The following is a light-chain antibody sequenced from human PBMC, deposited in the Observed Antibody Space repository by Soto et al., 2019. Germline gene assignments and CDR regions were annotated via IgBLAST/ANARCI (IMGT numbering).Light chain of an antibody. CDR2: DAS. CDR1: QSISSW. J-gene: IGKJ4*01. CDR3: QQYNSNPLP. V-gene: IGKV1-5*01. Sequence: DIQMTQSPSTLSASVGDRVTITCRASQSISSWLAWYQQKPGKAAKLLIYDASSWVSGVPSRFSGSVSEPEFPLTPSSLQPDDFATYYCQQYNSNPLPLGGGTKVEIK.